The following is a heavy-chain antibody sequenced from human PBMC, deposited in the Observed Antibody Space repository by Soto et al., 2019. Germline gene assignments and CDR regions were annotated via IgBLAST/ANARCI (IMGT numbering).Heavy chain of an antibody. CDR2: INHSGST. CDR1: GGSFSGYY. J-gene: IGHJ4*02. D-gene: IGHD6-13*01. CDR3: ARIEAGYSSSWYGVY. V-gene: IGHV4-34*01. Sequence: QVRLQQWGAGLLKPSETLSLTCAVYGGSFSGYYWSWIRQPPGKGLEWIGEINHSGSTNYNPSLKSRVTISVDTSKNQFSLKLSSVTAADTAVYYCARIEAGYSSSWYGVYWGQGTLVTVSS.